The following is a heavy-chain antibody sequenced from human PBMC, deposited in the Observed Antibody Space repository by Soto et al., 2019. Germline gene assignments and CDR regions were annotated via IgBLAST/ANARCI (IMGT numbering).Heavy chain of an antibody. V-gene: IGHV4-39*01. CDR2: IYYSGST. D-gene: IGHD2-15*01. CDR3: VRLGVCSGGSCYNWYFDL. Sequence: QLQLQESGPGLVKPSETLSLTCTVSGGSISSSSYYWGWIRQPPGKGLEWIGSIYYSGSTYYNPSLKSRVTISVDTSKNQFSLKLSSVTAADTAVYYCVRLGVCSGGSCYNWYFDLWGRGTLVTVSS. J-gene: IGHJ2*01. CDR1: GGSISSSSYY.